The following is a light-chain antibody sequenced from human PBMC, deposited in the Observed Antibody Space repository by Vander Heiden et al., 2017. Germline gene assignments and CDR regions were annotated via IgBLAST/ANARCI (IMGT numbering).Light chain of an antibody. CDR3: QQYYSYPLT. Sequence: IQMTPSPSTLSASVGDRVTITCRASQSISSWLAWYQQKPGKAPKLLIYDASSLESGVPSRFSGSGSGTEFTLTISSLQPDDFATYYCQQYYSYPLTFGGGTKVEIK. CDR1: QSISSW. V-gene: IGKV1-5*01. J-gene: IGKJ4*01. CDR2: DAS.